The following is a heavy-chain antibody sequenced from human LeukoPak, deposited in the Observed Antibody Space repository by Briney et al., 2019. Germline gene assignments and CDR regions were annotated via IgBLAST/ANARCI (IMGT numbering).Heavy chain of an antibody. Sequence: SETLSLTCAVYGGSFSGYYWSWIRQPPGKGLEWIGEINHSGSTNYNPSLKSRVTISVDTSKNQFSLKLSSVTAADTAVYYCARVPNYYYYYMGVWGKGTTVTVSS. CDR3: ARVPNYYYYYMGV. CDR2: INHSGST. CDR1: GGSFSGYY. J-gene: IGHJ6*03. V-gene: IGHV4-34*01.